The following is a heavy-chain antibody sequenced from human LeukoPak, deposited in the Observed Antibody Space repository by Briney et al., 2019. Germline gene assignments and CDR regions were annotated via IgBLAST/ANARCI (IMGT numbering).Heavy chain of an antibody. CDR2: ISSSSSSI. V-gene: IGHV3-21*01. Sequence: GGSLRLSCAASRFTFSSYSMIWVRQAPGKGLEWVSSISSSSSSIYYADSVKGRFTISGDNAKNLLYLQMNSLRAEDTAVYYCARASKYYYDSSGYPLDYWGQGTLVTVSS. CDR1: RFTFSSYS. D-gene: IGHD3-22*01. CDR3: ARASKYYYDSSGYPLDY. J-gene: IGHJ4*02.